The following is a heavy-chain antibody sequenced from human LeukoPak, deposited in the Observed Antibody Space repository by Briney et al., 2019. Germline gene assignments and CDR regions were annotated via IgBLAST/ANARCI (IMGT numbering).Heavy chain of an antibody. CDR2: INPSGGST. Sequence: ASVKASCKASGYTFTSYYMHWVRQAPGQGLEWMGIINPSGGSTSYAQKFQGRVTMTRDTSTSTVYMELSSLRSEDTAVYYCARGYCSSTSCYEPPRYWGQGTLVIVSS. CDR3: ARGYCSSTSCYEPPRY. V-gene: IGHV1-46*01. D-gene: IGHD2-2*01. J-gene: IGHJ4*02. CDR1: GYTFTSYY.